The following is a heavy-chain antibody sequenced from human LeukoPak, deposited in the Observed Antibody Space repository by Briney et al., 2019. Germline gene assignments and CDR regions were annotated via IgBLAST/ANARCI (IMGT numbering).Heavy chain of an antibody. Sequence: GGSLRLSCAASGLTFSSYWMTWVRQAPGKGLEWVANIKLDGTEKYYVDSVKGRFTISRDNAKNSLDLQMNSLRVEDTAVYYCARDLGLSGYDLLDYWGQGTMVTVSS. V-gene: IGHV3-7*01. D-gene: IGHD5-12*01. J-gene: IGHJ4*02. CDR2: IKLDGTEK. CDR3: ARDLGLSGYDLLDY. CDR1: GLTFSSYW.